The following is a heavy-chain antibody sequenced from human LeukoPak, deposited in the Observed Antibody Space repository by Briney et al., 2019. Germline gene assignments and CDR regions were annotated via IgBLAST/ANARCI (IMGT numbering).Heavy chain of an antibody. CDR1: GFTFSNYW. V-gene: IGHV3-7*01. CDR3: ARDTYYYGSGSYFFDY. D-gene: IGHD3-10*01. CDR2: IEQDGSEK. Sequence: GGSLRLSCAASGFTFSNYWMSWVRQAPGKGLELVANIEQDGSEKYYVDSVKGRFTISRDNAKNSLYLQMNSLRAEDTAVYYCARDTYYYGSGSYFFDYWGQGTLVTVSS. J-gene: IGHJ4*02.